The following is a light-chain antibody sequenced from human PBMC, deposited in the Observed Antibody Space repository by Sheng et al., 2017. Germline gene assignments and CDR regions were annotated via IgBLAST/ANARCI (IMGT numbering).Light chain of an antibody. Sequence: EIVLTQSPGTLSLSPGERATLSCRANQTISSSYLAWSQQKPGQAPRLLIYAASSRATGIPDRFSGSGSGTDFTLTISSLQPDDFATYYCQQYNVYPYTFGRGTKLEIK. CDR1: QTISSSY. V-gene: IGKV3-20*01. CDR3: QQYNVYPYT. J-gene: IGKJ2*01. CDR2: AAS.